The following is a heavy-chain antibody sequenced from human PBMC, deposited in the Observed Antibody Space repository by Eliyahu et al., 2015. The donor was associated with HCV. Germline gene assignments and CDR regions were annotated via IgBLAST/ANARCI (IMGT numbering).Heavy chain of an antibody. D-gene: IGHD7-27*01. CDR2: AYNGE. V-gene: IGHV1-18*01. Sequence: QVQLVQSGPEVKKPGXSVKVSCKTSGYIFSTYGISWVRQVPGQGLEWMGWAYNGEIHAQQFQGRITLTRDTSTSTAYMELRSLRSDDTAVYYCTRSGETDYWGQGTLVTVSS. CDR1: GYIFSTYG. CDR3: TRSGETDY. J-gene: IGHJ4*02.